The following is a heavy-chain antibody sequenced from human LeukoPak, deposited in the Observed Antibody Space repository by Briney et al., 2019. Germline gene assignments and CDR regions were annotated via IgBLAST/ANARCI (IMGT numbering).Heavy chain of an antibody. CDR1: GGSISSYY. V-gene: IGHV4-4*07. CDR3: ARGPNPMYSSSWSFDY. CDR2: IYTSGST. J-gene: IGHJ4*02. Sequence: SETLSLTCTVSGGSISSYYWSWIRQPAGKGLEWIGRIYTSGSTNYNPSLKSRVTMSVDTSKNQFSLKLSSVTAADTAVYYCARGPNPMYSSSWSFDYWGQGTLVTVSS. D-gene: IGHD6-13*01.